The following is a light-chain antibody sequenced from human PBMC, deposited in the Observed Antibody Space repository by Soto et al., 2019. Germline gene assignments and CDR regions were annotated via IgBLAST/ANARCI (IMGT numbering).Light chain of an antibody. Sequence: ESVLTQSPGTLSLSPGERATLSCRASQSVSSAYLAWYQQKPGQAPRLLIYGASSRATGIPDRFSGSGSGTDFTLTISRLQPEDFAVYYCHHYGRSPGTFGQGTKVDIK. CDR3: HHYGRSPGT. V-gene: IGKV3-20*01. CDR1: QSVSSAY. J-gene: IGKJ1*01. CDR2: GAS.